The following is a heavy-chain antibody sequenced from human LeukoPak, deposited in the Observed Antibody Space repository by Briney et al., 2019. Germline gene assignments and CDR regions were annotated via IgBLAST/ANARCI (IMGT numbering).Heavy chain of an antibody. Sequence: GGSLRLSCAASGFAASGFTFSTFGMHWVRQTPGKGLEWLAFIQNDGSNTFYADSVKGRFTISRDNSKNTLYLQMTGLRVDDTSIYFCAKDKVRYYTSRWSGLVDTWGQGTLVTVSS. J-gene: IGHJ5*02. D-gene: IGHD6-13*01. CDR2: IQNDGSNT. CDR3: AKDKVRYYTSRWSGLVDT. V-gene: IGHV3-30*02. CDR1: GFTFSTFG.